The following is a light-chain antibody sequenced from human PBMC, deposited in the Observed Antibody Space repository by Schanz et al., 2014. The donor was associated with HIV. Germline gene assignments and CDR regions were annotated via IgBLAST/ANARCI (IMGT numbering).Light chain of an antibody. CDR1: RSNIGTGFD. J-gene: IGLJ2*01. Sequence: QSVLTQPPSVSGAPGQRVTISCTGTRSNIGTGFDVHWYQLLPGTAPKVLIFANTHWPSGVPDRFSGSKSGTSASLAITGLQAEDEADYYCQSFDSSLSAVVFGGGTKVTVL. V-gene: IGLV1-40*01. CDR2: ANT. CDR3: QSFDSSLSAVV.